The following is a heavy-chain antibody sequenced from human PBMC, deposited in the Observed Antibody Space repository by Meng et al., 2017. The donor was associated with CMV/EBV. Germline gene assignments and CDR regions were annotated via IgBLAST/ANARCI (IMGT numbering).Heavy chain of an antibody. J-gene: IGHJ6*02. V-gene: IGHV4-34*01. CDR2: INHSGST. CDR1: GGSFSGYY. D-gene: IGHD4-23*01. CDR3: ARDRVVTRYYYYGMDV. Sequence: GSLRLSCAVYGGSFSGYYWSWIRQPPGKGLEWIGEINHSGSTNYNPSLKSRVTISVDTSKNRFSLKLSSVTAADTAVYYCARDRVVTRYYYYGMDVWGQGTTVTVSS.